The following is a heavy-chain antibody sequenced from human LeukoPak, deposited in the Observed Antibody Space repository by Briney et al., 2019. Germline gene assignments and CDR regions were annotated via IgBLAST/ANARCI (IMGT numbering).Heavy chain of an antibody. J-gene: IGHJ4*02. Sequence: QSGGSLRLSCAASGFTFSTYAMSWVRQAPGKGLEWVSVISGSGSNTYYADSVKGRFTVSRDNSRNTLYLQMNSLRAEDTAVYYCAKSGNIAVVIDYWGQGTLVTVSS. CDR1: GFTFSTYA. CDR2: ISGSGSNT. D-gene: IGHD6-19*01. V-gene: IGHV3-23*01. CDR3: AKSGNIAVVIDY.